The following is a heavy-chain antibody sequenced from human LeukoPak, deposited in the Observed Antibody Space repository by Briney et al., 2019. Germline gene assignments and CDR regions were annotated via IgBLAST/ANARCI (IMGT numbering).Heavy chain of an antibody. CDR1: GFTFSSYS. CDR3: ARAEPTYYDFWSGYSDY. Sequence: GGSLRLSCAASGFTFSSYSMNWVRQAPGKGLEWVSYISSSSTIYYADSVKGRFTISRDNAKNSLYLQMNSLRAEDTAVYYCARAEPTYYDFWSGYSDYWGQGTLVTVSS. CDR2: ISSSSTI. V-gene: IGHV3-48*01. J-gene: IGHJ4*02. D-gene: IGHD3-3*01.